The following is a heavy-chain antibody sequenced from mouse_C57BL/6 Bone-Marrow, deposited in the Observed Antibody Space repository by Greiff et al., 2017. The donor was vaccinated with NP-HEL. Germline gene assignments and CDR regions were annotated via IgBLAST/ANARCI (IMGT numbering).Heavy chain of an antibody. CDR1: GYTFTSYW. Sequence: VQLQQPGAELVKPGASVKMSCKASGYTFTSYWITWVKQRPGQGLEWIGDIYPGSGSTNYNEKFKSKATLTVDTSSSTAYMQLSSLTSEDSAVYYCARLVYYDYDEDAMDYWGQGTSVTVSS. J-gene: IGHJ4*01. CDR3: ARLVYYDYDEDAMDY. CDR2: IYPGSGST. V-gene: IGHV1-55*01. D-gene: IGHD2-4*01.